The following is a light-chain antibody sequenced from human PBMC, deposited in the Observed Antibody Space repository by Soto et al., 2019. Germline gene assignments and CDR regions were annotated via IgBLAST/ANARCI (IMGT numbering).Light chain of an antibody. CDR3: QQYDSLPPT. J-gene: IGKJ4*01. CDR2: DAF. CDR1: QDIKNY. Sequence: IQMTQSPSSLSAFVGDSITITCQASQDIKNYLNWYQHKPGKAPKLLIYDAFKSDTGVPSRFSGSGSGTDFTFTINSLQPEDIATYFCQQYDSLPPTFGGGTRV. V-gene: IGKV1-33*01.